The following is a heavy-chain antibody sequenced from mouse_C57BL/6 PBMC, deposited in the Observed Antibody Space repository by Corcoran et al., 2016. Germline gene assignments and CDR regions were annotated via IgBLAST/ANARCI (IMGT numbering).Heavy chain of an antibody. CDR2: IYPRSGNT. Sequence: QVELQQSGAELAGPEASVNLSCKAAGYTLTSWCIRWVRQRTGQGLEWIGEIYPRSGNTYYNEKFKGKDTLTADKSSSTAYMELRSLTSEDSAVYFCARWITTYYFDYWGQGATLTVSS. CDR1: GYTLTSWC. CDR3: ARWITTYYFDY. V-gene: IGHV1-81*01. J-gene: IGHJ2*01. D-gene: IGHD2-4*01.